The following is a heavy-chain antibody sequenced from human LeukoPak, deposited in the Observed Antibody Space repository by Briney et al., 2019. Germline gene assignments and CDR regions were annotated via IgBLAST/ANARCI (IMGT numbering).Heavy chain of an antibody. V-gene: IGHV1-46*01. CDR1: GYTFTSYY. CDR2: INPSGGST. J-gene: IGHJ5*02. CDR3: ARDRYDILTGYYGRNWFDP. Sequence: ASVKVSCKASGYTFTSYYMHWVRQAPGQGLEWMGIINPSGGSTSYAQKFQGRVTMTRDMSTSTVYMELSSLRSEDTAVYYCARDRYDILTGYYGRNWFDPWGQGTLVTVSS. D-gene: IGHD3-9*01.